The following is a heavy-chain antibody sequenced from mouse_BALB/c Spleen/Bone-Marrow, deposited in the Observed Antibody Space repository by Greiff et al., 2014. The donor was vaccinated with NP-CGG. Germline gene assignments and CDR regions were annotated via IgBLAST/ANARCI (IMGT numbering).Heavy chain of an antibody. J-gene: IGHJ1*01. Sequence: QVQLQQSGPELVMPGTSVKISCKASGYTFTNYYIHWLKQRPGQGLEWIGWIFPGDVDTNYNEKFKGKATLTADESSSTAYMQLSSLTSEDSAVYFCAREVWRGGYFDVWGAGTTVTVSS. CDR3: AREVWRGGYFDV. CDR2: IFPGDVDT. V-gene: IGHV1S56*01. CDR1: GYTFTNYY.